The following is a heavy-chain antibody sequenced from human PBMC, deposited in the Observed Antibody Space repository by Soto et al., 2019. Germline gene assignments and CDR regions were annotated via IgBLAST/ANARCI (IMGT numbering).Heavy chain of an antibody. V-gene: IGHV1-69*02. J-gene: IGHJ6*01. Sequence: QVQLVQSGAEVKKPGSSVKVSCKASGGTFSSYTISWVRQAPGQGLEWMGRIIPILGIANYAQKFQGRVTLSAEKSARRDYMERSSLRPGETAADYCARGDQGDTAMGKVYSYLGMEVWGQGTTVAVSS. CDR2: IIPILGIA. D-gene: IGHD5-18*01. CDR1: GGTFSSYT. CDR3: ARGDQGDTAMGKVYSYLGMEV.